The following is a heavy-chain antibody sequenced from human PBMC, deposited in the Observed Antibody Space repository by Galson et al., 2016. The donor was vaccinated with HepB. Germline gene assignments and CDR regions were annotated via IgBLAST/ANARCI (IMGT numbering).Heavy chain of an antibody. CDR3: ARPGILGVISYFDS. J-gene: IGHJ4*02. CDR2: IYPGDSDT. D-gene: IGHD2-21*01. CDR1: GSTFTDYW. Sequence: QSGAEVTKPGESLNISCQGSGSTFTDYWIGWVRQMPGKGLEWVGVIYPGDSDTRYSPSFQGRVTISADKSINTAYLQWSSLKASDTAMYYCARPGILGVISYFDSWGQGTLVTVSS. V-gene: IGHV5-51*01.